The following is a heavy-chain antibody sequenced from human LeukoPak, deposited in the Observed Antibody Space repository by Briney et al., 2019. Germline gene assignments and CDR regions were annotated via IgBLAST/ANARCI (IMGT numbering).Heavy chain of an antibody. D-gene: IGHD4-17*01. V-gene: IGHV4-34*01. CDR1: GGSFSGYY. CDR2: INHSGST. Sequence: SETLSLTCAVYGGSFSGYYWSWIRQPPGKGLEWLGEINHSGSTNYNPSLKSRVTISVDTSKNQFSLKLSSVTAADTAVYYCASGTVTPGVTYYFDYWGQGTLVTVSS. J-gene: IGHJ4*02. CDR3: ASGTVTPGVTYYFDY.